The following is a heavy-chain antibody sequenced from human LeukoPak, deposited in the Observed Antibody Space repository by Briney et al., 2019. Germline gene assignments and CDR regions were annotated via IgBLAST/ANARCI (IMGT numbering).Heavy chain of an antibody. V-gene: IGHV3-74*01. CDR3: ARSMATIRDY. CDR1: GFTFSSYW. J-gene: IGHJ4*02. CDR2: ISTDGSTT. Sequence: GGSLRLSCAASGFTFSSYWMHWVRQAPGKGLVWVSRISTDGSTTTYADSVKGRFTISRDNAKNALYLQMNSLRAEDTAVYYCARSMATIRDYWGQGTLVTVSS. D-gene: IGHD5-12*01.